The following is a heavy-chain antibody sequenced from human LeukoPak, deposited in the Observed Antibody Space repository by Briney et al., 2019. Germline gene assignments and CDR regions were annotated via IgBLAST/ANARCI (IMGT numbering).Heavy chain of an antibody. D-gene: IGHD3-22*01. Sequence: GESLKISCKGSGYRFTSYWIGWVRQMPGKGLEWMGIIYPGDSDTRYSPSFQGQVTISADKSISTAYLQWSSLKASDTAMYYCARVYYYDSSGYPPPFDYWGQGTLVTVSS. V-gene: IGHV5-51*01. J-gene: IGHJ4*02. CDR3: ARVYYYDSSGYPPPFDY. CDR1: GYRFTSYW. CDR2: IYPGDSDT.